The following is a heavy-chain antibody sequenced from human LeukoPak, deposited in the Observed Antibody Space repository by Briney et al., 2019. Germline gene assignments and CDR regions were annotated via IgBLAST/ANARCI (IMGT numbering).Heavy chain of an antibody. V-gene: IGHV1-69*06. D-gene: IGHD2-2*01. J-gene: IGHJ6*04. CDR2: IIPIFVTA. CDR1: GGTFSSYA. Sequence: SVKVSCKASGGTFSSYAISWVRQAPGQGLEWMGGIIPIFVTANYAQKFQGRVTITADKSTSTAYMELSSLRSEDTAVYYCATKRGYCSSTSCYGDYYYYGMDVWGKGTTVTVSS. CDR3: ATKRGYCSSTSCYGDYYYYGMDV.